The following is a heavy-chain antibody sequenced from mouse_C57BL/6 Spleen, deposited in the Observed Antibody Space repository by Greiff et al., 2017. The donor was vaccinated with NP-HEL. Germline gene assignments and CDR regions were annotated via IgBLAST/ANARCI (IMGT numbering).Heavy chain of an antibody. CDR2: ISSGGSYT. Sequence: EVQLVESGGDLVKPGGSLKLSCAASGFIFSSYGMSWVRQTPDKRLEWVATISSGGSYTYYPDSVKGRFTISRDNAKNTLYLQMSSLKSEDTAMYSSASPSEVATEWYFDVWGTGTTVTVSS. J-gene: IGHJ1*03. CDR1: GFIFSSYG. CDR3: ASPSEVATEWYFDV. V-gene: IGHV5-6*01. D-gene: IGHD1-1*01.